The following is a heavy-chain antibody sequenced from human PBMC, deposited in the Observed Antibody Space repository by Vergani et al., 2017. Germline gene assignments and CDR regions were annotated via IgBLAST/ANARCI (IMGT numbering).Heavy chain of an antibody. CDR2: ISGSGGST. D-gene: IGHD1-26*01. CDR1: GFTFSSYA. V-gene: IGHV3-23*01. J-gene: IGHJ3*02. Sequence: EVQLLESGGGLVQPGGSLRLSCAASGFTFSSYAMSWVRQAPGKGLEWVAAISGSGGSTYYADSVKGRFTISMDNSKNTLYLQMNSMRAEDTAVYYCAKLTDSGSYNIAFDIWGQGTMVTVSS. CDR3: AKLTDSGSYNIAFDI.